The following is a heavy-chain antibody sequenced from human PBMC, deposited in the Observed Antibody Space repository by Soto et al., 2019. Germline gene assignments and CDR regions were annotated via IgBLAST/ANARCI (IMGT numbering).Heavy chain of an antibody. CDR3: VTMVRGVIPYNWFDP. Sequence: GASVKVSCKASGYTFTSYDINWVRQATGQGLEWMGWMNPNSGNTGYAQKFQGRVTMTRNTSISTAYMELSSLRSEDTAVYYCVTMVRGVIPYNWFDPWGQGTLVTVS. D-gene: IGHD3-10*01. J-gene: IGHJ5*02. CDR2: MNPNSGNT. CDR1: GYTFTSYD. V-gene: IGHV1-8*01.